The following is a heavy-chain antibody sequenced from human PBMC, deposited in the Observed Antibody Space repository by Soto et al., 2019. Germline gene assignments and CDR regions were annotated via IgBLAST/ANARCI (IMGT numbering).Heavy chain of an antibody. D-gene: IGHD6-13*01. CDR3: AKVRLGYSSSWYGYYFDY. CDR1: GFTFSSYG. Sequence: GGSLRLSCAASGFTFSSYGMHWVRQAPGKGLEWVAVISYDGSNKYYADSVKGRFTISRDNSKNTLYLQMNSLRAEDTAVYYCAKVRLGYSSSWYGYYFDYWGQGTLVTVSS. CDR2: ISYDGSNK. J-gene: IGHJ4*02. V-gene: IGHV3-30*18.